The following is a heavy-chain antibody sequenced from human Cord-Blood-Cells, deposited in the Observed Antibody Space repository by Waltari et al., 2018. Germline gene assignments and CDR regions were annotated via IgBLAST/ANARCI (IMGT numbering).Heavy chain of an antibody. CDR2: IRYDGSNK. J-gene: IGHJ4*02. D-gene: IGHD2-2*01. V-gene: IGHV3-30*02. Sequence: QVQLVESGGGVVQPGGSLRLSCAASGFTFSSYGMHWVRQAPGKGLEWVAFIRYDGSNKYYADSVKGRVTITRDNSKNTLYLQMNSLRAEDTAVYYCAKWGVVPAAMGFDYWGQGTLVTVSS. CDR3: AKWGVVPAAMGFDY. CDR1: GFTFSSYG.